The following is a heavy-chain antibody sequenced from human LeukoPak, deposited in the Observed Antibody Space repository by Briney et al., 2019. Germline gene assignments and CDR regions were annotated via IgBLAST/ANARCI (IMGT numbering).Heavy chain of an antibody. J-gene: IGHJ4*02. V-gene: IGHV4-34*01. CDR1: VGSFSGYY. D-gene: IGHD2-15*01. Sequence: SETLSLTCAVYVGSFSGYYWSWIRQPPGKGLEWIGEINHSGSTNYNPSLKSRVTISVDTSKNQFSLKLSSVTAADTAVYYCARGSGGSRPFDYWGQGTLVTVSS. CDR3: ARGSGGSRPFDY. CDR2: INHSGST.